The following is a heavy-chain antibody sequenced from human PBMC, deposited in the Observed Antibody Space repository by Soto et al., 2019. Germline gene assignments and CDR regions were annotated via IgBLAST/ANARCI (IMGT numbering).Heavy chain of an antibody. V-gene: IGHV3-23*01. Sequence: EVQLLESGGGLIQPGGSLRLSCAASGFDFSRSAMSWVRQAPEKGLEWVSSISEGGGTTFYAGSVEGRFTISRDNSKNTLYLQMNRVIAHDTALYYFTTGGYRHAYDWGRGTLLTVSS. J-gene: IGHJ4*02. CDR2: ISEGGGTT. D-gene: IGHD5-18*01. CDR3: TTGGYRHAYD. CDR1: GFDFSRSA.